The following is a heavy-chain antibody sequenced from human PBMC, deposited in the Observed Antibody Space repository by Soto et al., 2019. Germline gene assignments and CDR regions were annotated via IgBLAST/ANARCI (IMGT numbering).Heavy chain of an antibody. CDR2: ISAYNGNT. Sequence: ASVKVSCKASGYTFTSYGISWVRQAPGQGLEWMGWISAYNGNTNYAQKLQGRVTMTTDTSTSTAYMELRSLRSDDTAVYYCARGPGRLGYCSSTSCYFVFVPKTTNCFDPWGQGTLVTVSS. CDR3: ARGPGRLGYCSSTSCYFVFVPKTTNCFDP. D-gene: IGHD2-2*01. J-gene: IGHJ5*02. CDR1: GYTFTSYG. V-gene: IGHV1-18*01.